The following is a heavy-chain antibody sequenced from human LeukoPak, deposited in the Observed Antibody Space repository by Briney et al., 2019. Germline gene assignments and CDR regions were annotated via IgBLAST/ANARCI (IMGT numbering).Heavy chain of an antibody. D-gene: IGHD6-19*01. V-gene: IGHV3-30*03. CDR1: GFTFSSYG. J-gene: IGHJ2*01. CDR2: ISYDGSNK. Sequence: GGSLRLSCAASGFTFSSYGMHWVRQAPGKGLEWVAVISYDGSNKYYADSVKGRFTISRDNSKNTLYLQMNSLKTEDTAVYYYQVAVAGTYWYFDLWGRGTLVTVSS. CDR3: QVAVAGTYWYFDL.